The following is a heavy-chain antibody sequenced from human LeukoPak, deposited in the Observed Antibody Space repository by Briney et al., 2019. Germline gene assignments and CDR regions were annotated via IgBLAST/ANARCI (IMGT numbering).Heavy chain of an antibody. D-gene: IGHD2-2*01. V-gene: IGHV4-34*01. CDR2: INHSGST. Sequence: SETLSLTCAVYGGSFCGYYWSWIRQPPGKGLEWIGEINHSGSTNYNPSLKSRVTISVDTSKNQFSLKLSSVTAADTAVYYCARRHVVVPAAVRRNYYMDVWGKGTTVTVSS. J-gene: IGHJ6*03. CDR1: GGSFCGYY. CDR3: ARRHVVVPAAVRRNYYMDV.